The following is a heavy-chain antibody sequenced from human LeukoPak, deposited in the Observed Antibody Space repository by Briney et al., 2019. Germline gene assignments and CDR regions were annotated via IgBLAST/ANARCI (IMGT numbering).Heavy chain of an antibody. CDR3: ARGKRWSATYYYYYYMDV. J-gene: IGHJ6*03. V-gene: IGHV1-8*01. CDR1: GYTFTSYD. D-gene: IGHD2-15*01. Sequence: EASVKVSCKASGYTFTSYDINWVRQATGQGLEWMGWMNPNSGNTGYAQKFQGRVTMTRNTSISTAYMELSSLRSEDTAVYYCARGKRWSATYYYYYYMDVWGKGTTVTVSS. CDR2: MNPNSGNT.